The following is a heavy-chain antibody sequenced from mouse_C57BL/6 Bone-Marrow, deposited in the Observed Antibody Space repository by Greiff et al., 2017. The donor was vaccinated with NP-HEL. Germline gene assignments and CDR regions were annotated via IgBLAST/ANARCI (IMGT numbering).Heavy chain of an antibody. CDR1: GFNIKDDY. CDR2: IDPENGDT. Sequence: VQLQQSGAELVRPGASVKLSCTASGFNIKDDYMHWVKQRPEQGLEWIGWIDPENGDTEYASKFQGKATITADTSSNTAYLQLSSLTSEDTAVYYGTREGSLYYFDYWGQGTTLTVSS. V-gene: IGHV14-4*01. D-gene: IGHD6-1*01. CDR3: TREGSLYYFDY. J-gene: IGHJ2*01.